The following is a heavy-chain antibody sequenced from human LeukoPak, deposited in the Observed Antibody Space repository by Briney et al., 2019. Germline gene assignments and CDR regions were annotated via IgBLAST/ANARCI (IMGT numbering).Heavy chain of an antibody. CDR3: AKMRRDTVTTFPYFDY. CDR2: ISGSGGST. CDR1: GFTFSSYA. V-gene: IGHV3-23*01. D-gene: IGHD4-17*01. J-gene: IGHJ4*02. Sequence: GGSLRLSCAASGFTFSSYAMSWVRQAPGKGLEWVSAISGSGGSTYYADSVKGRFTISRDNSKNTLYLQMNSLRAEDTTVYYCAKMRRDTVTTFPYFDYWGQGTLVTVSS.